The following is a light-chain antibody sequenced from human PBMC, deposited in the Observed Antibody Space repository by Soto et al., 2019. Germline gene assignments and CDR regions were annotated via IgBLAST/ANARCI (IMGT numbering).Light chain of an antibody. CDR1: QSISDT. Sequence: EVVVTQSPATLSVSPGGRATLSCRASQSISDTLAWYQQKPGQAPRLLIHGASTRATGIPARFSGSGSGTEFTLTISSLQSEDFAVYYCQQYGSSPLWTFGQGTKVDI. V-gene: IGKV3-15*01. J-gene: IGKJ1*01. CDR3: QQYGSSPLWT. CDR2: GAS.